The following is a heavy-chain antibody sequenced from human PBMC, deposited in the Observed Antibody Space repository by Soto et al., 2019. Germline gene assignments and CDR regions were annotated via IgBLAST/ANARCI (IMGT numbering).Heavy chain of an antibody. CDR2: IYHSGST. J-gene: IGHJ5*02. CDR3: AGGIGYGGNPGWFDP. Sequence: QVQLQESGPGLVKPSGTLSLTCAVSGGSISSSNWWSWVRQPPGKGLEWIGEIYHSGSTNYNPSPESSVTISGDKSKNQFSLKRGFLTAADTAVYYCAGGIGYGGNPGWFDPWGQGTLVTVSS. CDR1: GGSISSSNW. V-gene: IGHV4-4*02. D-gene: IGHD2-15*01.